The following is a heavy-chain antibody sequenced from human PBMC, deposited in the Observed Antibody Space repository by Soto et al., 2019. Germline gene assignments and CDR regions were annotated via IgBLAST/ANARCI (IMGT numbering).Heavy chain of an antibody. V-gene: IGHV1-46*01. CDR1: GYTFINYY. J-gene: IGHJ4*02. D-gene: IGHD6-13*01. Sequence: QVQLVQSGAEVKKPGASVKLSCKASGYTFINYYIHWVRQAPGQRLEWMGIFNPTSGSTNYAQKFQGRVTLTMDTSTRTVYMELSSLRFDDTAVYYCARDLAAGDYWGQGTLVTVSS. CDR3: ARDLAAGDY. CDR2: FNPTSGST.